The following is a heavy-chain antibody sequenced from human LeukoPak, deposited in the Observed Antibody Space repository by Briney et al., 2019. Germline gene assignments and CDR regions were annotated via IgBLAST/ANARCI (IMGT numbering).Heavy chain of an antibody. J-gene: IGHJ5*02. Sequence: GRSLRLSCAASGFTFSSYGMHWVRQAPGKGLEWVAVIWYDGSNKYYADSVKGRFTISRDNSKNTLYLQMNSLRAEDTAVYYCARDRRVRGVNANWFDPWGQGTLVTVSS. V-gene: IGHV3-33*01. CDR3: ARDRRVRGVNANWFDP. CDR2: IWYDGSNK. CDR1: GFTFSSYG. D-gene: IGHD3-10*01.